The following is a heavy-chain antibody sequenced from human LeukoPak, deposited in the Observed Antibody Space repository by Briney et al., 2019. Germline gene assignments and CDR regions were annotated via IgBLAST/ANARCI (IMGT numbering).Heavy chain of an antibody. J-gene: IGHJ4*03. D-gene: IGHD5-12*01. CDR1: GFTLSHYA. CDR2: IKSQTARGTT. CDR3: TTYSAYGPLDY. V-gene: IGHV3-15*01. Sequence: GGSLRLSCSLSGFTLSHYAMSWVRQAPGKGLEWVGRIKSQTARGTTDYAAPVKGRFTISRDDSKNTLYLQMNSLTTEDTAVYYCTTYSAYGPLDYWGQGTTVTVSS.